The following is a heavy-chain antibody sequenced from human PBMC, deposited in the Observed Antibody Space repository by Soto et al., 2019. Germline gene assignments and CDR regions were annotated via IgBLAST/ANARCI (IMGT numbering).Heavy chain of an antibody. CDR3: ARDGSWYRDYYGMDV. CDR2: IYYSGST. V-gene: IGHV4-59*01. Sequence: PSETLSLTCTVLGGSISSYYWSWIRQPPGKGLEWIGYIYYSGSTNYNPSLKSRVTISVDTSKNQFSLKLSSVTAADTAVYYCARDGSWYRDYYGMDVWGQGTTVTVSS. D-gene: IGHD6-13*01. J-gene: IGHJ6*02. CDR1: GGSISSYY.